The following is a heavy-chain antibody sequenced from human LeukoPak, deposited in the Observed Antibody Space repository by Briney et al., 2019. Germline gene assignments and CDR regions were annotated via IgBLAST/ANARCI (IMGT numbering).Heavy chain of an antibody. D-gene: IGHD1-26*01. CDR2: IYGDGNTT. V-gene: IGHV3-74*01. Sequence: GSLRLSCAASGFTFSSYWMHWVRQAPGKGPVWVSRIYGDGNTTNYADSVRGRFTISRDNAKSTLYLEMSNLRVEDTAVYYCARALSGPGRPVDSWGQGTLVTVSS. CDR1: GFTFSSYW. CDR3: ARALSGPGRPVDS. J-gene: IGHJ4*02.